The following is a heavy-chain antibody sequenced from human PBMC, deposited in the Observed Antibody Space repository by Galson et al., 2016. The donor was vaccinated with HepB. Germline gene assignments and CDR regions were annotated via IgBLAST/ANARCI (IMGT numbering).Heavy chain of an antibody. D-gene: IGHD2-21*02. CDR1: GGSISPYF. V-gene: IGHV4-59*01. CDR3: ARGYCGGDCYSMFQINYFGMDV. J-gene: IGHJ6*02. Sequence: ETLSLTCTVSGGSISPYFWSWIRHPPGKGLQWIGYMHNSGSTNYNPSLKSRVTVSLDTSKNQFSLKLTSVTAADTAVYYCARGYCGGDCYSMFQINYFGMDVWGRGTTVTVSS. CDR2: MHNSGST.